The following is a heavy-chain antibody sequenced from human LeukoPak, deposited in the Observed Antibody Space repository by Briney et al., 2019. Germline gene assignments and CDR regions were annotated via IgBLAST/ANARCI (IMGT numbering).Heavy chain of an antibody. V-gene: IGHV4-39*01. D-gene: IGHD3-16*01. Sequence: SETLSLTCTVSGGSISSSYSYWGWIRQPPGKGLEWIGSIYYSGSTYYNPSLKSRVTISVDTSKNQFSLKLSSVTAADTAVYYCARLDDYVWGTTWGQGTLVTVSS. CDR2: IYYSGST. CDR1: GGSISSSYSY. J-gene: IGHJ4*02. CDR3: ARLDDYVWGTT.